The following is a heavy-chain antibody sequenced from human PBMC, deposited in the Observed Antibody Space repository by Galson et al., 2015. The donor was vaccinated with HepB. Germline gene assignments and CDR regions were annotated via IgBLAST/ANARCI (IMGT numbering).Heavy chain of an antibody. Sequence: SLRLSCAASGFTFSSYGMHWVRQAPGKGLEWVAVIWYDGSNKYYADSVKGRFTISRDNSKNTLYLQMNSLRAEDTAVYYCARDGAGSAAGTSLDYWGQGTLVTVSS. D-gene: IGHD6-19*01. CDR1: GFTFSSYG. V-gene: IGHV3-33*08. J-gene: IGHJ4*02. CDR3: ARDGAGSAAGTSLDY. CDR2: IWYDGSNK.